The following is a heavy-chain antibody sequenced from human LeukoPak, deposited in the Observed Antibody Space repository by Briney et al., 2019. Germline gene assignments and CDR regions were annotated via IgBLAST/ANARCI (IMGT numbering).Heavy chain of an antibody. CDR3: ARANYYGSGRAAFDI. Sequence: GGSLRLPCAASGFTFSSYWMHWVRQAPGKGLVWVSRINSDGSSTSYADSVKGRFTISRDNAKNTLYLRMNSLRAEDTAVYYCARANYYGSGRAAFDIWGQGTMVTVSS. CDR1: GFTFSSYW. CDR2: INSDGSST. V-gene: IGHV3-74*01. J-gene: IGHJ3*02. D-gene: IGHD3-10*01.